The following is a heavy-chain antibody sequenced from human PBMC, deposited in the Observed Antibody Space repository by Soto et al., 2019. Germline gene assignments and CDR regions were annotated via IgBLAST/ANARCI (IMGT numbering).Heavy chain of an antibody. Sequence: GASVKVSCKGFGYSFMNYDINWVRQAPGQGLEWVGWISPYSGYTHSAQKFHGRLTLTTDTAASTAYMELRILSSADTALYYCALEASVLIPAAQPARFDSWGQGTLVTVSS. CDR3: ALEASVLIPAAQPARFDS. J-gene: IGHJ4*02. V-gene: IGHV1-18*01. D-gene: IGHD2-2*01. CDR2: ISPYSGYT. CDR1: GYSFMNYD.